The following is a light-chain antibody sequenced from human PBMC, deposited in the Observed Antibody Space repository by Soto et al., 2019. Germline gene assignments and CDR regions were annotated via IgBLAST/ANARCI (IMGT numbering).Light chain of an antibody. CDR2: TNN. CDR3: ATWDDSPNGRV. J-gene: IGLJ1*01. V-gene: IGLV1-44*01. CDR1: GPSIGSNH. Sequence: QSVLTQPPSASGTPGQRVTISCSGSGPSIGSNHVYWYQQLPGMAPKLLIYTNNQRPSGVPDRFSASKSGTSASLAISGLQSEDEADYYCATWDDSPNGRVFGGGTKVTVL.